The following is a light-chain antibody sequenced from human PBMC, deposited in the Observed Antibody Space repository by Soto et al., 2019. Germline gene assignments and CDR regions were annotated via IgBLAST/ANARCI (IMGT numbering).Light chain of an antibody. CDR1: NSDVGGYNY. CDR2: GVT. J-gene: IGLJ1*01. CDR3: SSFTSNRIYV. V-gene: IGLV2-14*03. Sequence: QSALTQSASVSGSPGQSITISCTGTNSDVGGYNYVSWYQQHPGRAPRLLIHGVTTRPSGISGRFSASKSGLTASLTISGLQPEDEADYYCSSFTSNRIYVFGPGTKLTVL.